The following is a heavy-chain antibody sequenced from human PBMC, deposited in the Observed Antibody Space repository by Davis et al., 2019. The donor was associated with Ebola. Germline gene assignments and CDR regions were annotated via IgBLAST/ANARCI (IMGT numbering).Heavy chain of an antibody. CDR1: GGSFSGYY. Sequence: SETLSLTCAVYGGSFSGYYWSWIRQPPGKGLEWIGEINHSGSTNYNPSLKSRVTISVDTSKNQFSLKLSSVTAADTAVYYCAKARGWIYYYYYGMDVWGQGTMVTVSS. V-gene: IGHV4-34*01. CDR3: AKARGWIYYYYYGMDV. D-gene: IGHD6-19*01. CDR2: INHSGST. J-gene: IGHJ6*02.